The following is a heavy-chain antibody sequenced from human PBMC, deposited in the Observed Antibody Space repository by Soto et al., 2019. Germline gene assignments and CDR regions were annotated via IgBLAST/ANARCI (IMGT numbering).Heavy chain of an antibody. J-gene: IGHJ6*02. Sequence: QVQLQESGPGLVKPSQTLSLACAVSGGSISIGDYFWSWVRQFPGKGLEWIGHIYYNGSTYYNPSLKSRLTISRDTSKNQFSLRLTSVTAADTAVYYCATDEYFGSEINFYYYAMDVWGQGTTVTVSS. CDR2: IYYNGST. V-gene: IGHV4-31*11. CDR3: ATDEYFGSEINFYYYAMDV. CDR1: GGSISIGDYF. D-gene: IGHD3-16*01.